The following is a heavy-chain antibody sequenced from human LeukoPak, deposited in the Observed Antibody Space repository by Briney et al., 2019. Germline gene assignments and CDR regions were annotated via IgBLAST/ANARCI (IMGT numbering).Heavy chain of an antibody. CDR2: IKQDGSEK. Sequence: GGSLRLSCAASGFTFSSYWMSWVRQAPGKGLEWVANIKQDGSEKYYVDSVKGRFTISGDNAKNSLYLQMNSLRAEDTAVYYCAREFPYYYDSSGYLYYFDYWGQGTLVTVSS. J-gene: IGHJ4*02. D-gene: IGHD3-22*01. CDR1: GFTFSSYW. CDR3: AREFPYYYDSSGYLYYFDY. V-gene: IGHV3-7*01.